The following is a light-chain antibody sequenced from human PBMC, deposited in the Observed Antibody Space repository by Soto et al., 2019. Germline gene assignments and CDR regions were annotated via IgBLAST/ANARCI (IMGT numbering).Light chain of an antibody. CDR1: SSNVGSYKL. CDR2: EVN. J-gene: IGLJ1*01. CDR3: CSSGGSPTYV. Sequence: QSVLTQPASVSGSPGQSITISCTGTSSNVGSYKLVSWYQQHPGKAPKLMIFEVNKRPSGDSNRFSGSKSGNTASLTIFGLNVEEEADYYCCSSGGSPTYVFGTGTKVTVL. V-gene: IGLV2-23*02.